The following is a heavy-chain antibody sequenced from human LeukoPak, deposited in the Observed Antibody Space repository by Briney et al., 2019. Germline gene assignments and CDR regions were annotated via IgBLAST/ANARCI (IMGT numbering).Heavy chain of an antibody. D-gene: IGHD5-18*01. CDR2: IPYDGSNK. J-gene: IGHJ4*02. Sequence: GGSLRLSCAASGFTFSNYAMHWVRQAPGKGLEWVAVIPYDGSNKYYADSVKGRFTISRDNSKNTLYLQMNSLTAADTAVYYCARGQKYTSGYRVTELGSRYSDYWGQGARATVSP. CDR3: ARGQKYTSGYRVTELGSRYSDY. V-gene: IGHV3-30*04. CDR1: GFTFSNYA.